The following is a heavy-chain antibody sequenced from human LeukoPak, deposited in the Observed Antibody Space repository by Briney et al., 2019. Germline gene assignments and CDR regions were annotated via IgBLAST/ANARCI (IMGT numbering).Heavy chain of an antibody. CDR1: RYTFTGYY. Sequence: ASVKVSCKASRYTFTGYYMHWVRQAPGQGLEWMGWINPNSGGTNYAQKFQGRVTMTRDTSISTAYMELSRLRSDDTAVYYCAREYLAVAGLSFDYWGQGTLVTVSS. V-gene: IGHV1-2*02. D-gene: IGHD6-19*01. CDR3: AREYLAVAGLSFDY. CDR2: INPNSGGT. J-gene: IGHJ4*02.